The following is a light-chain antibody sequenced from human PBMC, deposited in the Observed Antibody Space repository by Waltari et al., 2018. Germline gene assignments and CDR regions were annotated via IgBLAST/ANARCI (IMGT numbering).Light chain of an antibody. V-gene: IGKV2-28*01. Sequence: DIVLTQSPLSLPVTPGAPASISCRSSQSLLHSNGYNYFDWYLQRPGQSPQLLIYLGSNRASGVPDRFSGSGSGTDFTLKINRVELEDVGVYYCMQALQSPYTFGQGTKLEIK. J-gene: IGKJ2*01. CDR2: LGS. CDR1: QSLLHSNGYNY. CDR3: MQALQSPYT.